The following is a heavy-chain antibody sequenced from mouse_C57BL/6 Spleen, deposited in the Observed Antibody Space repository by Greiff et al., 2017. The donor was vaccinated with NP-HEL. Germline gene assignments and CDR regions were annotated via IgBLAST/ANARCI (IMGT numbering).Heavy chain of an antibody. CDR1: GYTFTSYW. D-gene: IGHD2-4*01. Sequence: QVQLQQPGAELVKPGASVKVSCKASGYTFTSYWMHWVKQRPGQGLEWIGRIHPSDSDTNYNQKFKGKATLTVDKSSSTAYMQLSSLTSEDSAVYYGAIGSYDYDGAWFAYWGQGTLVTVSA. V-gene: IGHV1-74*01. CDR2: IHPSDSDT. CDR3: AIGSYDYDGAWFAY. J-gene: IGHJ3*01.